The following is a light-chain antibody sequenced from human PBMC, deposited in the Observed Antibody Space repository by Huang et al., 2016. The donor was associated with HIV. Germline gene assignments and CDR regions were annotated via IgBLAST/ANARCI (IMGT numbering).Light chain of an antibody. CDR2: KAS. V-gene: IGKV1-5*03. J-gene: IGKJ2*01. CDR3: QQYTTYFPT. CDR1: LSISSW. Sequence: DIQMTQSPSTLSVSVGDRVTITCRASLSISSWLALYQQKPGQAPKLLIYKASSLESGVPYRFSGSGSGTEFTLTISSLQPDDFATYYCQQYTTYFPTFGQGTKLEIK.